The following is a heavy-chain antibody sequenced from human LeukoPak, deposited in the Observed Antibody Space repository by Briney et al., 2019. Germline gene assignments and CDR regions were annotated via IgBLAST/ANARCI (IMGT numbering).Heavy chain of an antibody. V-gene: IGHV3-30*03. CDR3: ASNFYDVGGYYYRTPVQY. Sequence: GGSLRLSCAASGFTFNNYGMHWARQAPGKGLEWVAAVSYDGGSEYYADSVKGRFAVSRDNSKNTLYLQMRSLRPEDTAVYYCASNFYDVGGYYYRTPVQYWGQGTPVTVSS. D-gene: IGHD3-22*01. CDR1: GFTFNNYG. J-gene: IGHJ4*02. CDR2: VSYDGGSE.